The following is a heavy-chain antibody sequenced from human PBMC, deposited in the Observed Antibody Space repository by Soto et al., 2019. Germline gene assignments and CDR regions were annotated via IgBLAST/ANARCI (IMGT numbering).Heavy chain of an antibody. J-gene: IGHJ6*02. V-gene: IGHV1-46*01. Sequence: ASVKVSCKASGYTFTSYYMHWVRQAPGQGLEWMGIINPSGGSASYAQKFQGRVTMTRDTSTSTVYMELSSLRSEDTAVYYWARAPTPYGLYSYYGMDVWGQGTTVTVPS. CDR2: INPSGGSA. D-gene: IGHD4-17*01. CDR1: GYTFTSYY. CDR3: ARAPTPYGLYSYYGMDV.